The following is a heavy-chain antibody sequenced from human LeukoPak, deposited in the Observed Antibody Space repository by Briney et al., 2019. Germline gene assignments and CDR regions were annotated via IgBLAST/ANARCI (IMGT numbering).Heavy chain of an antibody. Sequence: PGRSLRLSCAASGFTFDDYAMHWVRQAPGKGLEWVSGISWNSGSIGYADSVKGRFTISRDNAKNSLYLQMNSLRAEDTALYYCAKDMWSAAAGRTPFDYWGRGTLVTVSS. CDR2: ISWNSGSI. CDR1: GFTFDDYA. D-gene: IGHD6-13*01. J-gene: IGHJ4*02. CDR3: AKDMWSAAAGRTPFDY. V-gene: IGHV3-9*01.